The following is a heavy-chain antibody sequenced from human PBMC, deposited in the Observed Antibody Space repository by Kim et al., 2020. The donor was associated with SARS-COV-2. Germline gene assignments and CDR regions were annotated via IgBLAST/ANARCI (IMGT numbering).Heavy chain of an antibody. Sequence: LRLSCAASGFTFSSYAMHWVRQAPGKGLEWVAVISYDGSNKYYADSVKGRFTISRDNSKNTLYLQMNSLRAEDTAVYYCARDLRPPGGYYDSSGYPLDI. V-gene: IGHV3-30-3*01. CDR3: ARDLRPPGGYYDSSGYPLDI. D-gene: IGHD3-22*01. CDR1: GFTFSSYA. J-gene: IGHJ3*02. CDR2: ISYDGSNK.